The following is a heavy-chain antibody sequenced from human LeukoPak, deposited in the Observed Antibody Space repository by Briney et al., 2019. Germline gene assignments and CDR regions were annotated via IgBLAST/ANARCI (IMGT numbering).Heavy chain of an antibody. V-gene: IGHV3-21*01. J-gene: IGHJ4*02. D-gene: IGHD6-6*01. CDR1: GFTFSSYS. Sequence: GGSLRLSCAASGFTFSSYSMNWVRQAPGKGLEWVSSISSSSSYIYYADSVKGRFTISRDNAKNSLYLQMNSLRAEDTAVYYCARFPSAAARPGGFDYWGQGTLVTVSS. CDR2: ISSSSSYI. CDR3: ARFPSAAARPGGFDY.